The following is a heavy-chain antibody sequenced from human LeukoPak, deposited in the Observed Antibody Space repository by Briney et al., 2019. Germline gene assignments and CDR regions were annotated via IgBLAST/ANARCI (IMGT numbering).Heavy chain of an antibody. V-gene: IGHV4-61*01. CDR2: IYYSGST. D-gene: IGHD6-19*01. J-gene: IGHJ4*02. CDR3: ARQRSGYSSGWYYFDY. CDR1: GDSVSSGSYY. Sequence: SETLSLTCTVSGDSVSSGSYYWSWIRQPPGKGLEWIGYIYYSGSTNYNPSLKSRVTISVDTSKNQFSLRLSSVTAADTAVYYCARQRSGYSSGWYYFDYWGQGTLVTVSS.